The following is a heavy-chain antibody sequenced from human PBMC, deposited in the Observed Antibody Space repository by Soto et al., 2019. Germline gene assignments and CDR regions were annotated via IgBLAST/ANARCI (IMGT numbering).Heavy chain of an antibody. Sequence: VASVKVSCKASGYTFTNYAMHWVRQAPGQRLEWMGWINAGNGNTKYSQKFQGRVTIIRDTSASTAYMELSSLRSEDTAVYFCAKVYCSTTTCYGYYAMDVWGQGTTVTVSS. CDR2: INAGNGNT. D-gene: IGHD2-2*01. CDR1: GYTFTNYA. J-gene: IGHJ6*02. CDR3: AKVYCSTTTCYGYYAMDV. V-gene: IGHV1-3*01.